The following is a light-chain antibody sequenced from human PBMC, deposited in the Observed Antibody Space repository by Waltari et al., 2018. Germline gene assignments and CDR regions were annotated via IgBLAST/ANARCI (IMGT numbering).Light chain of an antibody. J-gene: IGKJ2*01. CDR3: QQYYTSPPYT. CDR1: QSVLYSFNNYNY. Sequence: DIVMTQSPESLAVSLGERATINCKSSQSVLYSFNNYNYLAWYQQKPGQPPKLLIYWASTRDSGVPDRFSGSGSGTDFTLTITSLQAEDVAVYYCQQYYTSPPYTFGQGTKLEIK. CDR2: WAS. V-gene: IGKV4-1*01.